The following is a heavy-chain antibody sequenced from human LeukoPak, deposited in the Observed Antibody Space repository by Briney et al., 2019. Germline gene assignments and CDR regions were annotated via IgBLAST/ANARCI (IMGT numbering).Heavy chain of an antibody. V-gene: IGHV4-30-4*01. D-gene: IGHD6-6*01. CDR2: ICYSGST. CDR3: ARDASVLVLTDAFDI. Sequence: SETLSLTCTVSGGSISSGDYYWRWIRQPPGKGLEWIGYICYSGSTYYNPSLKSRVTISVDTSKNQFSLKLSSVTAADTAVYYCARDASVLVLTDAFDIWGQGTMVTVPS. J-gene: IGHJ3*02. CDR1: GGSISSGDYY.